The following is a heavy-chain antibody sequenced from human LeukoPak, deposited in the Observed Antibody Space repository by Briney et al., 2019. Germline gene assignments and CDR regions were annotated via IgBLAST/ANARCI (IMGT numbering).Heavy chain of an antibody. Sequence: ASVKVSCKASGYTFTSYGISWVRQAPGQGLEWMGWISAYNGNTNYAQKLQGRVTMTTDTSTSTAYMELRSLRSDDTAVYYCARGFVVRGVSPIRPPLSGAFHIWGQGTMVTVSS. CDR2: ISAYNGNT. CDR1: GYTFTSYG. V-gene: IGHV1-18*01. D-gene: IGHD3-10*01. J-gene: IGHJ3*02. CDR3: ARGFVVRGVSPIRPPLSGAFHI.